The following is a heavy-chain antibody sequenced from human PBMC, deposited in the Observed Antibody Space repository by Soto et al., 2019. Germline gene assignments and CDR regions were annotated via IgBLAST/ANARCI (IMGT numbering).Heavy chain of an antibody. J-gene: IGHJ4*02. CDR1: GFTFSIYA. CDR2: ISYDGSNK. CDR3: ARGITYYYDSSGYYEFDY. D-gene: IGHD3-22*01. Sequence: GGSLRLSCAASGFTFSIYAMQWVRQAPGKGLEWVAVISYDGSNKYYADSVKGRFTISRDNSKNTLYLQMNSLRAEDTAVYYCARGITYYYDSSGYYEFDYWGQGTLVTVSS. V-gene: IGHV3-30-3*01.